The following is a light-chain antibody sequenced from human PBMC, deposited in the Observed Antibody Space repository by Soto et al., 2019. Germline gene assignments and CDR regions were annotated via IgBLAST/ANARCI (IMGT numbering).Light chain of an antibody. CDR3: HQYYDTPEA. V-gene: IGKV4-1*01. CDR1: QRVLYSSNNKNY. Sequence: DIVITQSPDSLAASLGERATINCKSSQRVLYSSNNKNYLAWYQQKPGQPPKLLIYWASTRESGVPDRFSGSGSWTDFTLTISSLPAAEVAVYYCHQYYDTPEACGQGPKVDIK. CDR2: WAS. J-gene: IGKJ1*01.